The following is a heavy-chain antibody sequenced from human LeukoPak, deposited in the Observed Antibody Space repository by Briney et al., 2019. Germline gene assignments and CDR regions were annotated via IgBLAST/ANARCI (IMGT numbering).Heavy chain of an antibody. CDR3: ARDLHQYSSKGFDY. V-gene: IGHV3-21*01. J-gene: IGHJ4*02. CDR1: GFTFSSYS. D-gene: IGHD6-13*01. CDR2: ISSSSSYI. Sequence: GGSLRLSCAASGFTFSSYSVNWVRQAPGKGLEWVSSISSSSSYIYYADSVKGRFTISRDNAKNSLYLQMNSLRAEDTAVYYCARDLHQYSSKGFDYWGQGTLVTVSS.